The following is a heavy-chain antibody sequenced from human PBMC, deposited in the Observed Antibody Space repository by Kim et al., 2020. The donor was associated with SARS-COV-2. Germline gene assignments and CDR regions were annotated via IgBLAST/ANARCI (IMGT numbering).Heavy chain of an antibody. CDR1: GYTFTGYY. V-gene: IGHV1-2*06. J-gene: IGHJ4*02. Sequence: ASVKVSCKASGYTFTGYYMHWVRQAPGQGLEWMGRINPNSGGTNYAQKFQGRVTMTRDTSISTAYMELSRLRSDDTAVYYCARMEGSSSRSAASSDDYWGQGTLVAGSS. CDR3: ARMEGSSSRSAASSDDY. D-gene: IGHD6-6*01. CDR2: INPNSGGT.